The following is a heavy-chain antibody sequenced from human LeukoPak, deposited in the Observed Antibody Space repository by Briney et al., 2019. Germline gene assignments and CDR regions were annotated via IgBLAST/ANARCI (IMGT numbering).Heavy chain of an antibody. CDR1: GYSLTEIS. Sequence: ASVKVSCKVSGYSLTEISKYWVRQAPGKGLEWMGGFDLEDGDGETFYGQKFEGRLTMTEDTSTDTVYMELSSLTPDDTAVYYCAAGDPYQLLEEWGQGTLVTVSS. CDR3: AAGDPYQLLEE. J-gene: IGHJ4*02. V-gene: IGHV1-24*01. CDR2: FDLEDGDGET. D-gene: IGHD1-26*01.